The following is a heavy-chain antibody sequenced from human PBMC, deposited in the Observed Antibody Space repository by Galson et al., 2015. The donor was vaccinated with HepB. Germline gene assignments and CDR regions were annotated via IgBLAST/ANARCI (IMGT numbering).Heavy chain of an antibody. CDR3: ARPYGGNYHFDY. Sequence: SLRLSCAASGFTFSCYWMHWVRQAPRKGLVWVSRINNDGTTTNYADSVKGRFTISRDNAKNTLYLQMNSLRAEDTAVYYCARPYGGNYHFDYWGQGTLVTVSS. J-gene: IGHJ4*02. CDR1: GFTFSCYW. V-gene: IGHV3-74*01. D-gene: IGHD4-23*01. CDR2: INNDGTTT.